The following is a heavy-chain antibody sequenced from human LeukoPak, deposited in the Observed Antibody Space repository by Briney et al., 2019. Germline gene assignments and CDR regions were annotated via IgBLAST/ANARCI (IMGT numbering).Heavy chain of an antibody. V-gene: IGHV3-66*01. J-gene: IGHJ4*02. CDR1: GFTVSSNY. CDR3: ARARGDYDSSGYYVEVLGFDY. CDR2: IYSGGST. D-gene: IGHD3-22*01. Sequence: GGSLRLSCAASGFTVSSNYMSWVRQAPGKGLEWVSVIYSGGSTYYADSVKGRFTISRDNSKNTLYLQMNSLRAEDTAVYYCARARGDYDSSGYYVEVLGFDYWGQGTLVTVSS.